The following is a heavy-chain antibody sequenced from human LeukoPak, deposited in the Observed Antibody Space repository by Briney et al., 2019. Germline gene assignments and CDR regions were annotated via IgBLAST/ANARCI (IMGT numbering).Heavy chain of an antibody. CDR2: ISVYSGNT. J-gene: IGHJ4*02. V-gene: IGHV1-18*01. CDR3: ARDYYDTSGYFYGSNY. D-gene: IGHD3-22*01. CDR1: GYTFSSYA. Sequence: ASVKVSCKASGYTFSSYAITWVRQAPGQGLEWMGWISVYSGNTHYAQKFQGRVTMTTDTSTTTAYMELGSLRSDDTAVYYCARDYYDTSGYFYGSNYWGQGTLFTVSS.